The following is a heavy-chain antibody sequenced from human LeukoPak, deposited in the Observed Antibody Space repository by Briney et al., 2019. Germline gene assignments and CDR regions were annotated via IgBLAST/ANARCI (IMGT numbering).Heavy chain of an antibody. CDR3: ARGDPLEYSGGYQLDY. CDR2: ISYDGSNK. V-gene: IGHV3-30*01. CDR1: GFTFSSYA. Sequence: GGSLRLSCAASGFTFSSYAMHWVRQAPGKGLEWVAVISYDGSNKYYADSVKGRFTISRDNSKNTLYLQMNSLRAEDTAVYYCARGDPLEYSGGYQLDYWGQGTLVTVSS. J-gene: IGHJ4*02. D-gene: IGHD1-26*01.